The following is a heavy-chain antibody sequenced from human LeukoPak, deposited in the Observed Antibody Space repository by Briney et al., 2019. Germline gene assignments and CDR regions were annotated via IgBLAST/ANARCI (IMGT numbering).Heavy chain of an antibody. V-gene: IGHV4-59*01. Sequence: SETLSLTCTVSGGSISSYYWSWIRQPPGKGLEWIGYIYYSGSTNYNPSLKSRVTISVDTSKNQFSLKLSSVTAADTAVYYCARLRQLATNYYYGMDVWGQGTTVTVS. CDR1: GGSISSYY. J-gene: IGHJ6*02. CDR2: IYYSGST. D-gene: IGHD6-13*01. CDR3: ARLRQLATNYYYGMDV.